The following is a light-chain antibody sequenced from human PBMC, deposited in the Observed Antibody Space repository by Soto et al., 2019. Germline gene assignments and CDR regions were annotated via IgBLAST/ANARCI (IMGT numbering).Light chain of an antibody. CDR2: AAS. J-gene: IGKJ1*01. V-gene: IGKV1-6*01. CDR3: LQDYNYPWT. Sequence: AIQMTQSPSSLSASVGDRVTISCRASQGIRDELGWYQQKPGKAPMLLIYAASSLQSGVPSRFRGSGSGTDFILTISSLQPEDFANYYCLQDYNYPWTFGQGTKVEIK. CDR1: QGIRDE.